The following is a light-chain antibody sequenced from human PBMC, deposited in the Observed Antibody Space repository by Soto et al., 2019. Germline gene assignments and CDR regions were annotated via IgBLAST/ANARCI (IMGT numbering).Light chain of an antibody. Sequence: QSALAQPAFVSGSPGQSVTISCTGPRSDIGDSNFISWYQQPPGKAPRLLIYEVNNQPSGVSRRFSGSKAGNTASLTISGLLEDDEADYFCASFRSVTILVFGSGTKVTVL. J-gene: IGLJ1*01. V-gene: IGLV2-14*01. CDR3: ASFRSVTILV. CDR1: RSDIGDSNF. CDR2: EVN.